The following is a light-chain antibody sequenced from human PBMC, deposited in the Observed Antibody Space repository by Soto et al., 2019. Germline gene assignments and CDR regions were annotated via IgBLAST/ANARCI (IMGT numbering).Light chain of an antibody. V-gene: IGLV2-14*01. J-gene: IGLJ2*01. CDR3: SSYTSSSTLA. CDR2: DVT. CDR1: SSDVGGYNY. Sequence: QSALTQPASVSGSPGQSITISCTGTSSDVGGYNYVSWYQQHPGKAPKVMILDVTNRPSGVSNRFSGSKSDNTDSLTISGLQAEDEADYYCSSYTSSSTLAFGGGTKLTVL.